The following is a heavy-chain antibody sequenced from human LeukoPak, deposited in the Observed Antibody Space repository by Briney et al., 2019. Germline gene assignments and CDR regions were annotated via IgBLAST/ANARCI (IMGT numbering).Heavy chain of an antibody. CDR2: LYDSGST. CDR1: GGSIISDS. CDR3: ARRGRSPGFAGKFTHYYSMDV. J-gene: IGHJ6*03. Sequence: SETLSLTCTVSGGSIISDSWTWIRQPPGKELEWIGYLYDSGSTKYNPSLKSRVTISLDTSKSQFSLKVTSVTAADTAVYFCARRGRSPGFAGKFTHYYSMDVWGEGTAVTVSS. V-gene: IGHV4-59*08. D-gene: IGHD3-10*01.